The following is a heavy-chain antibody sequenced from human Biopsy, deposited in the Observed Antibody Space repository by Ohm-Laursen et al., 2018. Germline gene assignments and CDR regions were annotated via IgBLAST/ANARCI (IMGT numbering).Heavy chain of an antibody. CDR2: IILNSDRL. Sequence: SLRLSCAASGFNVHKYGIHWVRQAQGKGLEWVSGIILNSDRLSYADSVRGRFTISRDNAKNSVYLQMNSLRPEDTALYYCARGGQGGFLEWLFIGWGQGTLVTVSS. J-gene: IGHJ4*02. V-gene: IGHV3-9*01. CDR3: ARGGQGGFLEWLFIG. D-gene: IGHD3-3*01. CDR1: GFNVHKYG.